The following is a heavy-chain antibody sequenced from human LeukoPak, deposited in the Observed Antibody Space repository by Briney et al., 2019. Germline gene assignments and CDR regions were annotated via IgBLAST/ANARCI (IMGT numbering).Heavy chain of an antibody. V-gene: IGHV4-4*07. CDR2: IYSGGST. CDR3: ARDRKDCSSTSCYSIPAFDI. J-gene: IGHJ3*02. Sequence: TPSETLSLTCTASGVSISSYYWSWVRQAAGKGLEWIGRIYSGGSTNYNPSVKSRVTMSVDTSKNQFSLKLSSVTAADTAVYYCARDRKDCSSTSCYSIPAFDIWGQGTMVTVSS. CDR1: GVSISSYY. D-gene: IGHD2-2*01.